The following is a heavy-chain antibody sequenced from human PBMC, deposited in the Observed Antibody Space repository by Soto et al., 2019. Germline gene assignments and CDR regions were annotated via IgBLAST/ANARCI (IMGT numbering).Heavy chain of an antibody. D-gene: IGHD7-27*01. CDR2: INPNSGGT. J-gene: IGHJ3*02. Sequence: ASVKVSCKASGYTFTGYYMHWVRQAPGQGLEWMGWINPNSGGTNYAQKFQGWVTMTRDTSISTAYMELSRLRSDDTAVYYCARDRAQLGALPLDAFDIWGQGTMVTVSS. V-gene: IGHV1-2*04. CDR1: GYTFTGYY. CDR3: ARDRAQLGALPLDAFDI.